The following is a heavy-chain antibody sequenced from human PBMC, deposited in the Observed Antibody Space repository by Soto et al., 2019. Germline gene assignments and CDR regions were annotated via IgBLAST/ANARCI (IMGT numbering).Heavy chain of an antibody. V-gene: IGHV4-4*02. D-gene: IGHD4-17*01. CDR2: IYHTGST. CDR3: AGGDVVTTGGRGNCFDV. CDR1: GVSITRSYW. J-gene: IGHJ3*01. Sequence: LQESGPRLVEPSGTLSLTCAVSGVSITRSYWWTWVRQPPGKGLEWIGEIYHTGSTNYNPSLKSRVSISVDDSKNSFSLNLASVTAADTAVYFCAGGDVVTTGGRGNCFDVWGQGTTVSVSS.